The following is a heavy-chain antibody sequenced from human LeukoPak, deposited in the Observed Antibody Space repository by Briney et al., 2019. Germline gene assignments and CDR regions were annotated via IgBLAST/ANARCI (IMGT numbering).Heavy chain of an antibody. J-gene: IGHJ4*02. D-gene: IGHD3-9*01. V-gene: IGHV1-2*02. CDR3: AREARNYDIRPPGY. Sequence: PSVNLSCKASGYTFTVYYMQWVRQAPAQGLEWMGWINPNSGGTTYAQKLQGRVTMTRDTSNTTAYMELSRLRSDDTAVYYCAREARNYDIRPPGYWGQGTLVTVSS. CDR2: INPNSGGT. CDR1: GYTFTVYY.